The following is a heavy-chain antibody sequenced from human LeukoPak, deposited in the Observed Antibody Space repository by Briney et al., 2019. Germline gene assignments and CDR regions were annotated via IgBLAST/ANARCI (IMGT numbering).Heavy chain of an antibody. V-gene: IGHV4-39*01. Sequence: SETLSLTCTVSGGSINSSSYYWGWIRQPPGKGLEWIGSIYYSGSTYYNPSLKSRATISVDTSKNQFSLKLSSVTAADTAVYYCARSGDSSGYYPTRFDYWGQGTLVTVSS. D-gene: IGHD3-22*01. J-gene: IGHJ4*02. CDR3: ARSGDSSGYYPTRFDY. CDR2: IYYSGST. CDR1: GGSINSSSYY.